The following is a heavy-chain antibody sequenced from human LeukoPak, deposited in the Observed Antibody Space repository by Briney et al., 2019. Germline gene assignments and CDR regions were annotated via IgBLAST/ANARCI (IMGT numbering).Heavy chain of an antibody. Sequence: PGGSLRLSCAASGFTFSSYWMSWARQAPGKGLEWVANIKQDGSEKYYVDSVKGRFTISRDNAKNSLYLQMNSLRAEDTAVYYCARDGNYCSSTSCYAVDYWGQGTLVTVSS. CDR1: GFTFSSYW. J-gene: IGHJ4*02. CDR2: IKQDGSEK. CDR3: ARDGNYCSSTSCYAVDY. V-gene: IGHV3-7*01. D-gene: IGHD2-2*01.